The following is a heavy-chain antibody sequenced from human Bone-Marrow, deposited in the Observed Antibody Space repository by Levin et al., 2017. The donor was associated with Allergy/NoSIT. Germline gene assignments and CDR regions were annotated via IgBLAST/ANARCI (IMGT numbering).Heavy chain of an antibody. CDR3: AKDEGYSYGYHFDY. V-gene: IGHV3-23*01. CDR1: GFTFSSYA. Sequence: TGGSLRLSCAASGFTFSSYAMSWVRQAPGKGLEWVSAISGSGGSTYYADSVKGRFTISRDNSKNTLYLQMNSLRAEDTAVYYCAKDEGYSYGYHFDYWGQGTLVTVSS. D-gene: IGHD5-18*01. CDR2: ISGSGGST. J-gene: IGHJ4*02.